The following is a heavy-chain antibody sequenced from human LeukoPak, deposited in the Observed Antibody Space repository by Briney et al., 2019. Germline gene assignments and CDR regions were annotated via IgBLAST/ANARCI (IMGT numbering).Heavy chain of an antibody. CDR2: IKQDGSEK. V-gene: IGHV3-7*01. J-gene: IGHJ6*03. CDR1: GFTFSSYW. Sequence: GGSLRLSCAASGFTFSSYWMSWVRQAPGKGLEWVANIKQDGSEKYYVDSVKGRFTIPRDNAKNSLYLQMNSLRAEDTAGYYCAKNNYYYYYMDVWGKGTTVTVSS. CDR3: AKNNYYYYYMDV.